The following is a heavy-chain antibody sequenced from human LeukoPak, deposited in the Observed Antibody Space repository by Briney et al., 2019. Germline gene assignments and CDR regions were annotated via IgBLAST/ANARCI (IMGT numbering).Heavy chain of an antibody. D-gene: IGHD3-10*01. Sequence: GGSLRLSCAASGFTFSSYAMSWVRQAPGKGLEWVSAISGSGGSTYYADPVKGRFTISRDNAKNSLYLQMNSLRAEDTAVYYCARCGARSYYADYWGQGTLVTVSS. CDR1: GFTFSSYA. J-gene: IGHJ4*02. CDR3: ARCGARSYYADY. V-gene: IGHV3-23*01. CDR2: ISGSGGST.